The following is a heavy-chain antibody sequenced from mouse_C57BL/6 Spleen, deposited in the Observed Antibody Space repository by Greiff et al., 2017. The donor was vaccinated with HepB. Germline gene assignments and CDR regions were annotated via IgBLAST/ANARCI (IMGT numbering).Heavy chain of an antibody. J-gene: IGHJ4*01. D-gene: IGHD2-5*01. CDR1: GYTFTDYY. CDR3: AYSNYSYYAMDY. CDR2: INPNNGGT. Sequence: VQLQQSGPELVKPGASVKISCKASGYTFTDYYMNWVKQSHGKSLEWIGDINPNNGGTSYNQKFKGKATLTVDKSSSTAYMELRSLTSEDSAVYYCAYSNYSYYAMDYWGQGTSVTVSS. V-gene: IGHV1-26*01.